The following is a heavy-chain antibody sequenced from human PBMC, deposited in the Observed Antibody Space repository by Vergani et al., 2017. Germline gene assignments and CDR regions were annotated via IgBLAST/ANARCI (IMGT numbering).Heavy chain of an antibody. CDR3: TRDRLYDSYSYFDY. V-gene: IGHV3-49*04. CDR1: GFTLGDYA. CDR2: IWSKPYGGKT. D-gene: IGHD3-10*01. J-gene: IGHJ4*02. Sequence: EVHLVESGGGLVQPGRSLRLSCSGSGFTLGDYAMTWVRQAPGKGLEWVAFIWSKPYGGKTEYAASVKGRFTISRDGSKSIAYLQMSSLKAEDTAVYYCTRDRLYDSYSYFDYWCQGTLVTVSP.